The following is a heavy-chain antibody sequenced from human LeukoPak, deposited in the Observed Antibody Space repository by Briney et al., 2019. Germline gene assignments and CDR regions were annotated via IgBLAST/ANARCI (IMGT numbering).Heavy chain of an antibody. V-gene: IGHV3-74*01. J-gene: IGHJ4*02. D-gene: IGHD3-10*01. CDR3: ARDIVSGSGSLDY. CDR1: RFSFSNYW. Sequence: PGGSLRLSCAASRFSFSNYWMHWVRQAPGKGPVWVSRVKSDGSNPSYADSVKGRFTISRDNAENMLYLQMNTLGAEDTAVYYCARDIVSGSGSLDYWGQGTLVTVSS. CDR2: VKSDGSNP.